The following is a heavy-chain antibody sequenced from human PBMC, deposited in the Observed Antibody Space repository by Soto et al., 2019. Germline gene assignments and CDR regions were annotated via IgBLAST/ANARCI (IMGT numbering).Heavy chain of an antibody. CDR2: IIPIFGTA. J-gene: IGHJ4*02. CDR3: AGEGARGYGYGTHDS. CDR1: GGTFSSYA. V-gene: IGHV1-69*12. Sequence: QVQLVQSGAEVKKPGSSVKVSCKASGGTFSSYAISWVRQAPGQGLEWMGGIIPIFGTANYAQKFQGRVTIAADESTSSAYMGLSSLIGVGTAVYYCAGEGARGYGYGTHDSWGQGSLVTVFS. D-gene: IGHD5-18*01.